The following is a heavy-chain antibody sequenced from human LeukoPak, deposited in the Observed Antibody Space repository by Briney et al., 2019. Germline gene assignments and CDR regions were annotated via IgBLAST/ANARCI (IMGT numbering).Heavy chain of an antibody. CDR3: ARDGDIVVVVAATAEVDYYGMDV. V-gene: IGHV1-24*01. CDR1: GYTLTELS. CDR2: FDPEDGET. J-gene: IGHJ6*02. Sequence: ASVKVSCKVSGYTLTELSMHWVRQAPGKGLEWKGGFDPEDGETIYAQKFQGRVTMTEDTSTDTAYMELSSLRSEDTAVYYCARDGDIVVVVAATAEVDYYGMDVWGQGTTVTVSS. D-gene: IGHD2-15*01.